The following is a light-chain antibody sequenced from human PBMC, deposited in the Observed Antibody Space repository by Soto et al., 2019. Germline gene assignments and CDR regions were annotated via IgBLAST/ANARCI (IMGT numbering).Light chain of an antibody. Sequence: QSVPSHPPSASGSPGRLVTISCTGTKNDIGVYDFVSWYQHHPGKAPRLIIYEVVQRPSGVPDRFSGSKSGNTASLTVSGLKAADEADYFCKSYDGRNTYVFGSWNK. CDR2: EVV. J-gene: IGLJ1*01. CDR1: KNDIGVYDF. CDR3: KSYDGRNTYV. V-gene: IGLV2-8*01.